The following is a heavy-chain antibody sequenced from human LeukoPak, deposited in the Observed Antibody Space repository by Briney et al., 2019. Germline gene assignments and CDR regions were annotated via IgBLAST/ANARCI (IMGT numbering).Heavy chain of an antibody. CDR2: IRSKAYGGTT. D-gene: IGHD6-19*01. V-gene: IGHV3-49*04. J-gene: IGHJ4*02. Sequence: TGGSLRLSCTASGFTFGDYAMSWVRQAPGKGLEWVGFIRSKAYGGTTEYAASVKGRFTISRDDPKSIAYLQMNSLKTEDTAVYYCTRGSSGRPFDYWGQGTLVTVSS. CDR3: TRGSSGRPFDY. CDR1: GFTFGDYA.